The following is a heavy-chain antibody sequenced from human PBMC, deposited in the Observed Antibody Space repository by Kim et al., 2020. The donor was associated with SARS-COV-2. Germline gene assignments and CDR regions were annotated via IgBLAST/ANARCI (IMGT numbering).Heavy chain of an antibody. CDR3: ARLTQWPLRNRYYGLAY. CDR1: GASISGAY. D-gene: IGHD6-19*01. Sequence: SETLSLTCTVSGASISGAYWNWIRQPPGKELEWIGYVSYSGITNYNPSLMSRVTILVDMSKNQFSLNLNSVTAADTAIYYCARLTQWPLRNRYYGLAYWGQGTAVTVSS. CDR2: VSYSGIT. V-gene: IGHV4-59*01. J-gene: IGHJ6*02.